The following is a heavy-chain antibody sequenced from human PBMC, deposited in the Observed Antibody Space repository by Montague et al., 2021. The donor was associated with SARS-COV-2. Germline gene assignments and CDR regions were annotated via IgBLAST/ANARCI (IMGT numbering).Heavy chain of an antibody. J-gene: IGHJ4*02. V-gene: IGHV4-34*01. D-gene: IGHD3-10*01. CDR3: ARGARQGYGFRLGSFDS. CDR2: INHSGST. CDR1: GGSFSGYY. Sequence: SETLSLTCAVYGGSFSGYYWNWIRQPPGKGLEWIGEINHSGSTNYNPSLKSRVTRSVDTSKNQFSLKLSSVTAAATAAYYCARGARQGYGFRLGSFDSWGQGTLVTVSS.